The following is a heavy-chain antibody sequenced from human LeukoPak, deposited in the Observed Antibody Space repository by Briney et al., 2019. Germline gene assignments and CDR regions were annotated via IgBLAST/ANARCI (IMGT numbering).Heavy chain of an antibody. CDR3: TWSGLKIES. Sequence: GGSLRLSCAASGFTFSNGWMSWVRQAPRKGLEWVGQIKTESDGATTGYAAPVKGRFTISRDDSKNTLFLQMNSLKTEDTALYYCTWSGLKIESWGQGTLVTVSS. CDR2: IKTESDGATT. D-gene: IGHD3-3*01. CDR1: GFTFSNGW. J-gene: IGHJ4*02. V-gene: IGHV3-15*01.